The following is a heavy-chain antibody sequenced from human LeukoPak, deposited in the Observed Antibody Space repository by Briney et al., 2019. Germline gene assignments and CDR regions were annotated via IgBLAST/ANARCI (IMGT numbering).Heavy chain of an antibody. V-gene: IGHV4-59*01. CDR2: FDYSGST. CDR3: AREGKLTGYFGGLGFNY. CDR1: GGSLSIYY. Sequence: SGALSLTCTLSGGSLSIYYLGWIRPPPGEGLKWNGKFDYSGSTIHNPALKSRVTMSVDTSKNHFSLNQTSVTAADTAVYYCAREGKLTGYFGGLGFNYWGQGILVTVSS. J-gene: IGHJ4*02. D-gene: IGHD3-22*01.